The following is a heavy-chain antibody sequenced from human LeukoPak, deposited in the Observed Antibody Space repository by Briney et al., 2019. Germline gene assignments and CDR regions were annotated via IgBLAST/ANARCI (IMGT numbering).Heavy chain of an antibody. Sequence: PSETLSLTCAVYGGSFSGYYWSWIRQPPGKGLEWIGEINHSGSTNYNPSLKSRVTISVDTSKNQFSLKLISVTAADTAVYFCAGHYDILTGYDYWGQGTLVTVSS. D-gene: IGHD3-9*01. V-gene: IGHV4-34*01. J-gene: IGHJ4*02. CDR2: INHSGST. CDR3: AGHYDILTGYDY. CDR1: GGSFSGYY.